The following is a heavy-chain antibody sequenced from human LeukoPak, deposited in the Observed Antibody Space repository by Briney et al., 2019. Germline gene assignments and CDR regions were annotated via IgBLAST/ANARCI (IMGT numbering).Heavy chain of an antibody. Sequence: GGSLRLSCAASGFTFSSYAMSWVRQPPGKGLEWVSAISGSGGSTYYADSVKGRFTISRDNSKNTLYLQMNSLRAEDTAVYYCAKDPRHPLVDGDYADPIDYWGQGTLVTVS. D-gene: IGHD4-17*01. V-gene: IGHV3-23*01. CDR2: ISGSGGST. CDR3: AKDPRHPLVDGDYADPIDY. CDR1: GFTFSSYA. J-gene: IGHJ4*02.